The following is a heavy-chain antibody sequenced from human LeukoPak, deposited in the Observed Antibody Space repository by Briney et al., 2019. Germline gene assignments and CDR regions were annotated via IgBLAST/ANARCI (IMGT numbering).Heavy chain of an antibody. D-gene: IGHD2-21*01. V-gene: IGHV3-21*01. CDR1: GLTFSTYS. CDR3: ARDPNLLAFDI. CDR2: ISRSSSNI. J-gene: IGHJ3*02. Sequence: GGSLRLSCAASGLTFSTYSMNWVRQAPGKGLEWVSSISRSSSNIYYADSVKGRFTISRDNAKNSLYLQMNSLRAEDTAVYYCARDPNLLAFDIWGQGTMVTVSS.